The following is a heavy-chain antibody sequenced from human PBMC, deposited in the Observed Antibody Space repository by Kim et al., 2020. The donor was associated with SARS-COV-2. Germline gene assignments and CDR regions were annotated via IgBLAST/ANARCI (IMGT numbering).Heavy chain of an antibody. Sequence: SETLSLTCAVYGGSFSGYYWSWIRQPPGKGLEWIGEINHSGSTNYNPSLKSRVTISVDTSKNQFSLKLSSVTAADTAVYYCARGLRRHIVVVPAAMGAGMDVWGQGTTVTVS. CDR2: INHSGST. D-gene: IGHD2-2*01. CDR1: GGSFSGYY. J-gene: IGHJ6*02. V-gene: IGHV4-34*01. CDR3: ARGLRRHIVVVPAAMGAGMDV.